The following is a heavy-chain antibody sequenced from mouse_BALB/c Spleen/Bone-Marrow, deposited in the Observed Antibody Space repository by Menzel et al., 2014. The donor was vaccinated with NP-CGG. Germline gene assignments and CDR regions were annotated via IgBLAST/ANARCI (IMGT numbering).Heavy chain of an antibody. Sequence: EVKLMESGAELVKPGASVKLSCTASGFNIKNTYIHWVKQRPEQDLEWIGRIDPANVNTKYDPKFQGKATITADTSSNTAYLQLSSLTSEDTAVYYCATYYYGSSLFAYWGQGTLVTVSA. CDR3: ATYYYGSSLFAY. CDR1: GFNIKNTY. D-gene: IGHD1-1*01. J-gene: IGHJ3*01. V-gene: IGHV14-3*02. CDR2: IDPANVNT.